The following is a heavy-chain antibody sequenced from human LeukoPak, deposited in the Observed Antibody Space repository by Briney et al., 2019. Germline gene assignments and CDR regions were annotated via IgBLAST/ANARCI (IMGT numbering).Heavy chain of an antibody. Sequence: RASVKVSCKASGYTFTGYYMHWVRQAPGQGLEWMGRINPNSGGTNYAQKFQGRVTMTKDTSISTAYMELSSLRSEDTAVYYCARGDIVVVPAAMPLGDAFDIWGQGTMVTVSS. CDR2: INPNSGGT. CDR3: ARGDIVVVPAAMPLGDAFDI. D-gene: IGHD2-2*01. CDR1: GYTFTGYY. V-gene: IGHV1-2*06. J-gene: IGHJ3*02.